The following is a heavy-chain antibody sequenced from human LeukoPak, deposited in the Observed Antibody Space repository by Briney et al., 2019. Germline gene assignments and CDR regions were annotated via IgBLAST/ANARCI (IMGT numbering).Heavy chain of an antibody. J-gene: IGHJ3*02. CDR2: ISWNSGSI. CDR3: AKGTARLRDAFDI. V-gene: IGHV3-9*01. CDR1: GFTFDDYA. D-gene: IGHD6-25*01. Sequence: GRSLRLSCAASGFTFDDYAMHWVRQAPGKGLEWVSGISWNSGSIGYADSVKGRFTISRDNAKNSLYLQMNSLRAEDTALYYCAKGTARLRDAFDIWGQGTMVTVSS.